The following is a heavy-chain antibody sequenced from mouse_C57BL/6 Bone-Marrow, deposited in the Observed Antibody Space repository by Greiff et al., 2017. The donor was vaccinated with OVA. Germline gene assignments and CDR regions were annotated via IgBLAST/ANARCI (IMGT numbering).Heavy chain of an antibody. CDR1: GYTFTSYW. J-gene: IGHJ4*01. Sequence: QVQLQQPGAELVRPGTSVKLSCKASGYTFTSYWMHWVKQRPGQGLEWIGVIDPSDSYTNYNQKFKGKATLTVDTSSSTAYMQRSSLTSEDSAVYYCARWGNYAMDYWGQGTSVTVSS. CDR2: IDPSDSYT. V-gene: IGHV1-59*01. CDR3: ARWGNYAMDY.